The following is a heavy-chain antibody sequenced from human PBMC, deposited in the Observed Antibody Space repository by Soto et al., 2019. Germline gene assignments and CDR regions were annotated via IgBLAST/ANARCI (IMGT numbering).Heavy chain of an antibody. CDR2: IWYDGSKK. Sequence: PGGSLRLSCAASGFTLSSYGMYWVRQAPGKGLEWVALIWYDGSKKYYADSVKGRFTISRDNSKNALYLQMDSLRAEDTAVYYCARDLLVYGSGTFDYWGQGTLVTVS. V-gene: IGHV3-33*01. CDR1: GFTLSSYG. CDR3: ARDLLVYGSGTFDY. D-gene: IGHD3-10*01. J-gene: IGHJ4*02.